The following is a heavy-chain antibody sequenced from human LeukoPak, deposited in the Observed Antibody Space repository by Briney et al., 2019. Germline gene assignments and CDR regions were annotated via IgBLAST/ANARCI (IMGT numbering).Heavy chain of an antibody. J-gene: IGHJ4*02. V-gene: IGHV4-39*02. D-gene: IGHD1-26*01. CDR2: VYYSGRT. CDR3: ARRGNGSFYYFDD. Sequence: TSETLSLTCFVSGDSITSRSFYWGWIRQPPGKNLEWIGNVYYSGRTSYNPSLKTRVTISVDTSRNHFSLKLTSVTAADTAVYYCARRGNGSFYYFDDWGQGTLVTVSS. CDR1: GDSITSRSFY.